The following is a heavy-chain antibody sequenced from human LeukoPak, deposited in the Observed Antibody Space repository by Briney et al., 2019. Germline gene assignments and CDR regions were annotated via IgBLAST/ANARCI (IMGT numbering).Heavy chain of an antibody. CDR3: AQVTSGRFDY. D-gene: IGHD2-2*01. CDR1: GFTFRSYA. J-gene: IGHJ4*02. Sequence: PGGSLRLSCAASGFTFRSYAMSWVRQAPGKGLEWVSAISGRGDITYYADSVKGRFTISRDNSKNTLYLQMNSLRDEDTAIYYCAQVTSGRFDYWGQGTLVTVSS. V-gene: IGHV3-23*01. CDR2: ISGRGDIT.